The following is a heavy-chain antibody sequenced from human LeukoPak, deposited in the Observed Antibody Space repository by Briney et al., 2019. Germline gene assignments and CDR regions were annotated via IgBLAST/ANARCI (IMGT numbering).Heavy chain of an antibody. Sequence: GRSLRLSCAASGFTFSSYAMHWVRQAPGKGLEWVAVISYDGSNKYYADSVKGRFTISRDNSKNTLYLQMNSLRAEDTAVYYCAKGDRHRPYYFDYWGQGTLVTVSS. CDR1: GFTFSSYA. J-gene: IGHJ4*02. V-gene: IGHV3-30-3*01. CDR3: AKGDRHRPYYFDY. CDR2: ISYDGSNK.